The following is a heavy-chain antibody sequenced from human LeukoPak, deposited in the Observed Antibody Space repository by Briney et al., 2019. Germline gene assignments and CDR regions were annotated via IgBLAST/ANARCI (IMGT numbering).Heavy chain of an antibody. CDR1: GGSICSYY. CDR3: ARSVSDGYSPFYVSDYFDY. V-gene: IGHV4-59*08. CDR2: IYYSGST. Sequence: SETLSLTCTVSGGSICSYYWSWIRQPPGKGLEWIGYIYYSGSTNYNPSLKSRVTISVDTSKNQFSLKLSSVTAADTAVYYCARSVSDGYSPFYVSDYFDYWGQGTLVTVSS. J-gene: IGHJ4*02. D-gene: IGHD5-18*01.